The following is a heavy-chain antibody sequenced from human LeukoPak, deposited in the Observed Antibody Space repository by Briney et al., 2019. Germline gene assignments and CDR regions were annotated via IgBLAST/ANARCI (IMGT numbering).Heavy chain of an antibody. J-gene: IGHJ4*02. V-gene: IGHV4-4*09. CDR1: GGSISSYY. D-gene: IGHD6-13*01. CDR3: ARQGYSSSWYYFDY. Sequence: SETLSLTCTVSGGSISSYYWSWIRQPPGKGLEWIGYIYTSGSTNYNPSLKSRVTISVDTSKNQFSLKLSSVTAADTAVYYCARQGYSSSWYYFDYWGQGTLVTVSS. CDR2: IYTSGST.